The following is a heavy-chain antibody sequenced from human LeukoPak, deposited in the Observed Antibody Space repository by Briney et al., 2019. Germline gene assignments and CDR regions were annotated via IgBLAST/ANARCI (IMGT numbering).Heavy chain of an antibody. CDR1: GYSFTSYW. V-gene: IGHV5-10-1*01. Sequence: GESLKISCKGSGYSFTSYWISWVRQMPGKGLEWMGRIDPSDSYTNYSPSFQGHVTISADKSISTAYLQWSSLKASDTAMYYCARSFQGYCSGGRCYPPFDPWGQGTLVTVSS. D-gene: IGHD2-15*01. J-gene: IGHJ5*02. CDR2: IDPSDSYT. CDR3: ARSFQGYCSGGRCYPPFDP.